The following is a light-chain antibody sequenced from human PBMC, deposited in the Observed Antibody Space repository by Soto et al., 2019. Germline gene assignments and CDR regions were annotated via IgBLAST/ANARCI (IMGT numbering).Light chain of an antibody. CDR2: EVS. CDR1: SSDVGGYNY. V-gene: IGLV2-14*01. CDR3: SSYTSSSTGYV. J-gene: IGLJ1*01. Sequence: QSALTQPASVSGSPGQSITISCTGTSSDVGGYNYVSWYQQHPGKAPKLMIYEVSNRPSGVSNRFSGSKSGNTASLTIYGLQAEDEADYYCSSYTSSSTGYVFGTGTKLTVL.